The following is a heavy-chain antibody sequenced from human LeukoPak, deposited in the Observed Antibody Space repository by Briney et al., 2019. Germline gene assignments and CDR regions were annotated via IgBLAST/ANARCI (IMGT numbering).Heavy chain of an antibody. Sequence: ASVNVSCKASGYTFTGYYMHWVRQAPGQGVGWMGWINPNSGRTNYAQKFQGRVTMTRDTSISTAYMELSRLRSDHTAVYYCARAGHYYYYDDLVVWCKGTTVSVPS. CDR2: INPNSGRT. CDR1: GYTFTGYY. V-gene: IGHV1-2*02. J-gene: IGHJ6*03. CDR3: ARAGHYYYYDDLVV.